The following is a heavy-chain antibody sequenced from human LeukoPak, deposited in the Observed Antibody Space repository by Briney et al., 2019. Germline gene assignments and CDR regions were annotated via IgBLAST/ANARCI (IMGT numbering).Heavy chain of an antibody. J-gene: IGHJ4*02. Sequence: GGSLRLSCAASGFTFSSYGMHWVRQAPGKGLEWVAFIRYDGSNKYYADSVKGRFTISRDNSKNTLYLQMNSLRAEDTAVCYCVNVELGNGYFDYWGQGTLVTVSS. V-gene: IGHV3-30*02. CDR1: GFTFSSYG. D-gene: IGHD7-27*01. CDR2: IRYDGSNK. CDR3: VNVELGNGYFDY.